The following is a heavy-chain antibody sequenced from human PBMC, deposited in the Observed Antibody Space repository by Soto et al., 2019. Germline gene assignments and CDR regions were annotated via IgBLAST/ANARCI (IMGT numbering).Heavy chain of an antibody. CDR3: ARGGVRIPIDY. J-gene: IGHJ4*02. Sequence: SETLSLTCTVSGGSISSYYCSCIRQPPGKGLEWIGYIYYSGRSNYNPSLQSRVTIAGDTSKNQFSLKQSSVTAADTAVYYCARGGVRIPIDYWGQGTMVTVSS. D-gene: IGHD1-26*01. V-gene: IGHV4-59*01. CDR1: GGSISSYY. CDR2: IYYSGRS.